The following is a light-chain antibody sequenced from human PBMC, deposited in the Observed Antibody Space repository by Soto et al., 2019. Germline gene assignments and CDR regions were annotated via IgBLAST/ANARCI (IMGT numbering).Light chain of an antibody. J-gene: IGKJ5*01. Sequence: DIPLSLSPSLLSASVGDRITITCRASQGITSYLAWYQQRPGKAPKLLIYAASTLQSGVPSRFSGSGSGTDFTLTISILQPEDFVTYCCQESYCPPRTFGQGTRLE. CDR3: QESYCPPRT. CDR2: AAS. V-gene: IGKV1-39*01. CDR1: QGITSY.